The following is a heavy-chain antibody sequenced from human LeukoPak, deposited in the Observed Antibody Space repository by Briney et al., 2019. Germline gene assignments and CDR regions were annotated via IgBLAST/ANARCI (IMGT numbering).Heavy chain of an antibody. D-gene: IGHD3-9*01. CDR3: AKWGDFGILTGYYVSDF. V-gene: IGHV3-23*01. CDR2: ITGRGGST. J-gene: IGHJ4*02. CDR1: GFTFSNYA. Sequence: GASLRLSCVASGFTFSNYAMSWVRQAPGKGLEWVSAITGRGGSTYYADSVKGRFTISRDNSRNTLFLQMNSLRAEDTAIYYCAKWGDFGILTGYYVSDFWGQGTLVTVSS.